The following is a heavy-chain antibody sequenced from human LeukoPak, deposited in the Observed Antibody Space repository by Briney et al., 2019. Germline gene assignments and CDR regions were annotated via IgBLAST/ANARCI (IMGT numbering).Heavy chain of an antibody. CDR3: AKDLQLGNIVVVPGFPMDV. D-gene: IGHD2-2*01. CDR1: GFTFSSYG. J-gene: IGHJ6*04. Sequence: GGSLRLSCAASGFTFSSYGMHWVRQAPGKGLEWVAFIRYDGSNKYYADSVKGRFTISRDNSKNTLYLQMNSLRAEDTAVYYCAKDLQLGNIVVVPGFPMDVWGKGTTVTVSS. CDR2: IRYDGSNK. V-gene: IGHV3-30*02.